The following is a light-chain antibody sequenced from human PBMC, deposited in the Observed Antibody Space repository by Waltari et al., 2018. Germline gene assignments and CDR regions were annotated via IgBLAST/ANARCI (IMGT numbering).Light chain of an antibody. CDR1: SGHSTYT. Sequence: QLELPQPPSASASLGASVKITCTLSSGHSTYTIAWHQVQPKKGPHYLLHLNSGGSQTRGDGVPDRFRVSSSWADRYRTISSLQSEDEADYYCQTWGTGFVVFGGGTRLTVL. CDR3: QTWGTGFVV. CDR2: LNSGGSQ. J-gene: IGLJ2*01. V-gene: IGLV4-69*01.